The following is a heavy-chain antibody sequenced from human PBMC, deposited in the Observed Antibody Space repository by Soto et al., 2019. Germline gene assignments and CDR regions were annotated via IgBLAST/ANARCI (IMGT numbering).Heavy chain of an antibody. Sequence: GGSLRLSCVASGFTFSSYALNWVRQAPGRGLEWVSAISGSGGTTYYADSVKGRFTISRDNSKNTLFLQMNSLRAEDAAIYYCAKSPKFISISFDYWGRGSLVTVSS. J-gene: IGHJ4*02. V-gene: IGHV3-23*01. CDR3: AKSPKFISISFDY. CDR1: GFTFSSYA. D-gene: IGHD3-3*02. CDR2: ISGSGGTT.